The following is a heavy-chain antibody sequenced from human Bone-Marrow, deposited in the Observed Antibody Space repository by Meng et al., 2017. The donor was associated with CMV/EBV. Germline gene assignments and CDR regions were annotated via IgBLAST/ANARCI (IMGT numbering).Heavy chain of an antibody. V-gene: IGHV1-2*02. CDR1: GYTFTGYY. Sequence: ASVKVSCKASGYTFTGYYMHWVRQAPGQGLEWMGWINPKSGGTNYAQKFQGRVTMTRDTSITTVYTELSRLTSDDTAVYYCAREESSTYSGNYLDYWGQGTLVTVSS. J-gene: IGHJ4*02. CDR3: AREESSTYSGNYLDY. CDR2: INPKSGGT. D-gene: IGHD1-26*01.